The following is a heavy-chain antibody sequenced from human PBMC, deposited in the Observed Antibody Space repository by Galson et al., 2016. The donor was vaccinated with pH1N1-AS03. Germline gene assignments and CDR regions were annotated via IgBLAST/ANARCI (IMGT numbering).Heavy chain of an antibody. Sequence: SVKVSCKASGYTFTNYFIHWVRQAPGQGLEWMGVINPSGGTTRYAQKFQGRVTMTRDTSTSTVYMELSRLRSADTAVYYCARTPAEMATISFDYWGQGTLVTVSS. CDR3: ARTPAEMATISFDY. CDR1: GYTFTNYF. J-gene: IGHJ4*02. V-gene: IGHV1-46*01. D-gene: IGHD5-24*01. CDR2: INPSGGTT.